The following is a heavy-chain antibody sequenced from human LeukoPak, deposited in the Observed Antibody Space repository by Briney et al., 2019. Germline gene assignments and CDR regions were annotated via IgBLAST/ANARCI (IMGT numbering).Heavy chain of an antibody. CDR2: ISSSGSTI. V-gene: IGHV3-11*01. CDR3: ARDPGYSGYDSSGMDV. D-gene: IGHD5-12*01. Sequence: GGSLRLSCAASGFTFSDHYMSWIRQAPGKGLEWVSYISSSGSTIYYADSVKGRFTISRDNAKNSLYLQMNSLRAEDTAVYYCARDPGYSGYDSSGMDVWGQGTTVTVSS. J-gene: IGHJ6*02. CDR1: GFTFSDHY.